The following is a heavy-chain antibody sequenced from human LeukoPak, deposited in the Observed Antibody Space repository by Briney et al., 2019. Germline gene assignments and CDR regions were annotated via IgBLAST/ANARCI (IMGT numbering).Heavy chain of an antibody. D-gene: IGHD3-22*01. V-gene: IGHV3-15*01. Sequence: PGGALRLSCAASGFTFSNAWMNCVRQAPGKGVEWVGRIKSKTDVGTTDYAAPVKGRFTISRDYSKNTLYLQMNSLKTEDTAVYYCTADYDSSGYGCFDYWGQGTLVTVSS. CDR3: TADYDSSGYGCFDY. J-gene: IGHJ4*02. CDR2: IKSKTDVGTT. CDR1: GFTFSNAW.